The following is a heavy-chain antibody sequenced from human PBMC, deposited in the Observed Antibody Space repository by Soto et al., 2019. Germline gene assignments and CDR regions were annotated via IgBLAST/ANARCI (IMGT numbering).Heavy chain of an antibody. Sequence: QVQLVESGGGVVQPGRSLRLSCAASGFTFSSYAMHWVRQAPGKGLEWVAVISYDGSNKYYADSVKGRFTISRDNSKNTLYLQMNSLRAEDTAVYYCASANPGGYYEILTGPWGHFDYWGQGTLVTVSS. V-gene: IGHV3-30-3*01. CDR2: ISYDGSNK. J-gene: IGHJ4*02. D-gene: IGHD3-9*01. CDR3: ASANPGGYYEILTGPWGHFDY. CDR1: GFTFSSYA.